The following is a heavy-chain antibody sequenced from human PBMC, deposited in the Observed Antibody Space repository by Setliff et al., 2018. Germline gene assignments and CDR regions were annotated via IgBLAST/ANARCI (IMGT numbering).Heavy chain of an antibody. J-gene: IGHJ4*02. CDR1: GFTFSTYR. D-gene: IGHD2-15*01. Sequence: GGSLRLSWAASGFTFSTYRRHWVRQAPGKGLEWVAVIWDDGVKKYHADSVKGRFTISRDNSKNTRYLQMNSLRPEDTAVYYCARTCSGSSCYAGLESWGQGTPVTVSS. CDR2: IWDDGVKK. V-gene: IGHV3-33*08. CDR3: ARTCSGSSCYAGLES.